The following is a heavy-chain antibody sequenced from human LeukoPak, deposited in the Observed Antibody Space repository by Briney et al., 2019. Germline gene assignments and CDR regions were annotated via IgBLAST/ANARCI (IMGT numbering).Heavy chain of an antibody. J-gene: IGHJ4*02. V-gene: IGHV3-66*01. CDR1: QFY. CDR2: IYSGGST. D-gene: IGHD1-26*01. Sequence: GGSLRLSCAASQFYMNWVRQAPGKGLEWVSTIYSGGSTYYADSVKGRFIISRDNSKNTLYLRMNSLRAEDTAVYYCASGESYYLENWGQGTLVTVSS. CDR3: ASGESYYLEN.